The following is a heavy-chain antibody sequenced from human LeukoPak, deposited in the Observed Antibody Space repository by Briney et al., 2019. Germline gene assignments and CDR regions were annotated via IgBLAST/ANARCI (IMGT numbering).Heavy chain of an antibody. D-gene: IGHD2-2*01. CDR2: IIPIFGTA. CDR3: ARGSGYCSSTSCYDFDY. CDR1: GGTFSSYA. V-gene: IGHV1-69*13. Sequence: SVKVSCKASGGTFSSYAISWVRQAPGQGLEWMGGIIPIFGTANYAQKFQGRVTITVDESTSTAYMELSSLRSEDTAVYYCARGSGYCSSTSCYDFDYWGQGTLVTVSS. J-gene: IGHJ4*02.